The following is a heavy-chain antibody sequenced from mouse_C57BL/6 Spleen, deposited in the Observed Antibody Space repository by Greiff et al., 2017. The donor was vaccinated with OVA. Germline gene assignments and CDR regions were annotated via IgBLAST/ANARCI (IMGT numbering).Heavy chain of an antibody. D-gene: IGHD1-1*01. CDR2: ISNGGGST. V-gene: IGHV5-12*01. J-gene: IGHJ4*01. CDR1: GFTFSDYY. Sequence: EVKVVESGGGLVQPGGSLKLSCAASGFTFSDYYMYWVRQTPEKRLEWVAYISNGGGSTYYPDTEKGRFTISRDNAKNTLYLQMSRLKSEDTAMYYCARSPYYYGSTDYAMDYWGQGTSVTVSS. CDR3: ARSPYYYGSTDYAMDY.